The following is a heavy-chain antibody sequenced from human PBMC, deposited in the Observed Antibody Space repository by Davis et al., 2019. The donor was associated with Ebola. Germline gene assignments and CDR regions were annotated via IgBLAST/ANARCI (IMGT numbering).Heavy chain of an antibody. Sequence: GESLKISCAASGFTFSFYGMHWVRQAPGKGLEWVAVISYDESKKYYADSVKGRFTISRDESKNTLYLQMNSLRAEDTAVYYCARAFYDLLTGCGSWGQGTLVTVSS. CDR2: ISYDESKK. CDR1: GFTFSFYG. J-gene: IGHJ4*01. V-gene: IGHV3-30*03. D-gene: IGHD3-9*01. CDR3: ARAFYDLLTGCGS.